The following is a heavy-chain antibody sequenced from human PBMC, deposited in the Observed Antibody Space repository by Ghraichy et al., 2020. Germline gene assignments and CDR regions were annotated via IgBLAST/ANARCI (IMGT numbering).Heavy chain of an antibody. CDR3: AREGYRYGMDV. J-gene: IGHJ6*02. D-gene: IGHD1-1*01. Sequence: ASAKVSCKASGYTFTSYAMHWVRQAPGQRLEWMGWINPGSGYTKYSQKFQGRVTITRDTSASTAYMDLSSLRSEDTAVYYCAREGYRYGMDVWGQGTTVTVSS. CDR1: GYTFTSYA. CDR2: INPGSGYT. V-gene: IGHV1-3*01.